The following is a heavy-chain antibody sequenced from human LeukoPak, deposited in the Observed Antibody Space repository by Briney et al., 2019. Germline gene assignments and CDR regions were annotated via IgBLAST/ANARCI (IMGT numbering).Heavy chain of an antibody. CDR3: ARGLYYYDSNGRTPYDY. D-gene: IGHD3-22*01. CDR2: MNPNSGIT. J-gene: IGHJ4*02. CDR1: GYTFISYD. Sequence: ASVKVSCKXSGYTFISYDINWVRQATGQGLEWMGWMNPNSGITGCAQKFQGRVSMTRNASIGTAYMELSSLKSEDTAVYYCARGLYYYDSNGRTPYDYWGQGTLVTVSS. V-gene: IGHV1-8*01.